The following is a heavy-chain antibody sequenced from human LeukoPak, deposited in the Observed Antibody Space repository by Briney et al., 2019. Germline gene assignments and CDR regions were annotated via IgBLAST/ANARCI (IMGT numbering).Heavy chain of an antibody. J-gene: IGHJ4*02. Sequence: SETLSLTCTVSGGSVSSYYWSWIRQPPGKGLEWIGYIYYSGSTNYDPSLKSRVTISVDTSKNQFSLKLSSVTAADTAVYYCARHPELVGETGFDYWGQGTLVTVSS. CDR2: IYYSGST. V-gene: IGHV4-59*08. CDR3: ARHPELVGETGFDY. CDR1: GGSVSSYY. D-gene: IGHD1-26*01.